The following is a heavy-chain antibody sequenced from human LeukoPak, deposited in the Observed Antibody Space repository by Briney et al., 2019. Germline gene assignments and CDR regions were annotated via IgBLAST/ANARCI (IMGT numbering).Heavy chain of an antibody. D-gene: IGHD3-10*01. CDR3: AKPEITMVRGVPSLMDV. CDR2: ISGSGGST. CDR1: GFTFSSYA. J-gene: IGHJ6*02. Sequence: GGSLRLSCAASGFTFSSYAMSWVRQAPGKGLEWVSAISGSGGSTYYADSVKGRFTISRDNSKNTLYLQMNSLRAEDTAVYYCAKPEITMVRGVPSLMDVWGQGTTVTVSS. V-gene: IGHV3-23*01.